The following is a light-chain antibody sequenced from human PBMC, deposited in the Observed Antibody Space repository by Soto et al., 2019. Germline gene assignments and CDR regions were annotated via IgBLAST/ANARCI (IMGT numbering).Light chain of an antibody. CDR3: EQYGSSPGYT. V-gene: IGKV3-20*01. CDR1: QSVSSSY. Sequence: EIVLTQSPGTLSLSPGERATLSCRASQSVSSSYLAWYQQKPGQAPRLLIYGASSRATGIPDRFSGSVSGTDFTLTIIRLEPEDFAVYYCEQYGSSPGYTFGQGTKLEIK. CDR2: GAS. J-gene: IGKJ2*01.